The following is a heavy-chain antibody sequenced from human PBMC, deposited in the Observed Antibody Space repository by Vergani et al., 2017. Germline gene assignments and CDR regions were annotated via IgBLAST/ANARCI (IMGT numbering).Heavy chain of an antibody. CDR1: GFTFSSYA. D-gene: IGHD1-26*01. CDR3: ARAGGIGGMDV. CDR2: IKQDGSEK. Sequence: EVQLLESGGGLVQPGGSLRLSCAASGFTFSSYAMSWVRQAPGKGLEWVANIKQDGSEKYYVDSVKGRFTISRDNAKNSLYLQMNSLRAEDTAVYYCARAGGIGGMDVWGQGTTVTVSS. J-gene: IGHJ6*02. V-gene: IGHV3-7*03.